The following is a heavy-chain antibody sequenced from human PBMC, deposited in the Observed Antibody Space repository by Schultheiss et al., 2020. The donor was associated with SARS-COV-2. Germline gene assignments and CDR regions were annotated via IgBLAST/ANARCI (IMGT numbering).Heavy chain of an antibody. D-gene: IGHD5-18*01. CDR2: ISYDGSNK. J-gene: IGHJ6*02. V-gene: IGHV3-30*01. Sequence: GGSLRLSCAASGFTFSSYAMHWVRQAPGKGLEWVAVISYDGSNKYYADSVKGRFTISRDNSKNTLYLQMNSLRAEDTAVYYCARDTAMVTAVAFEWPCYYGMDVWGQGTTVTVSS. CDR3: ARDTAMVTAVAFEWPCYYGMDV. CDR1: GFTFSSYA.